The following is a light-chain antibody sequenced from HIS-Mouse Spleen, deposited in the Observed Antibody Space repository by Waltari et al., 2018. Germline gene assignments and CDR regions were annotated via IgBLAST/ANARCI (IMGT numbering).Light chain of an antibody. Sequence: DTVMTQSPDSLAVSLGERATMNCKSSQSVLYSSNNKTYLAWYQQKQGQPPKLLIYWASTRESGVPDRFSGSGSGTDFTLTISSLQAEDVAVYYCQQYYSTPPTFGQGTKVEIK. V-gene: IGKV4-1*01. J-gene: IGKJ1*01. CDR3: QQYYSTPPT. CDR1: QSVLYSSNNKTY. CDR2: WAS.